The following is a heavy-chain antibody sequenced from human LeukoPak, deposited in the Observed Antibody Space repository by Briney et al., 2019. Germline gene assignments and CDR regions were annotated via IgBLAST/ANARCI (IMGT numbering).Heavy chain of an antibody. Sequence: PVKVSCKASGGTFSSYAISWVRQAPGQGLEWMGRIIPIFGTANYAQKFRGRATITTDESTSTAYMEMSSLRSEDTAVYYCIRIWFEDPVEEYFQHWGQGTLVTVSS. J-gene: IGHJ1*01. CDR2: IIPIFGTA. D-gene: IGHD3-10*01. CDR1: GGTFSSYA. CDR3: IRIWFEDPVEEYFQH. V-gene: IGHV1-69*05.